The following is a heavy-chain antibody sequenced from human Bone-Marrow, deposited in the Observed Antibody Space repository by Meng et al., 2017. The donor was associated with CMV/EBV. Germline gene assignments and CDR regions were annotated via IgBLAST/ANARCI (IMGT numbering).Heavy chain of an antibody. V-gene: IGHV2-5*02. J-gene: IGHJ4*02. CDR2: VYWDDDK. CDR1: GFSLGTYGVA. D-gene: IGHD1-1*01. Sequence: SGTTLVKPTQTLRLTCTFSGFSLGTYGVAVGWIRQPPGKAPEWLALVYWDDDKRYSPTLQRRLTLTKDTSKNQVVLTMTNMDPVDTATYYCAHRLGVLGGEYWNGGYFNYWGQGTLVTVSS. CDR3: AHRLGVLGGEYWNGGYFNY.